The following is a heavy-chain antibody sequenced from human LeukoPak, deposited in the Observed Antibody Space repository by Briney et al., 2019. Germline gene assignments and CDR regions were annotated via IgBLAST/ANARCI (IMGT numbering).Heavy chain of an antibody. CDR3: ARVGVSCSSTSGYVFDY. V-gene: IGHV3-48*01. CDR1: GFTFSTYS. CDR2: IGRDSSTI. D-gene: IGHD2-2*01. Sequence: PGGSLRLSCAASGFTFSTYSMNWVRQAPGKGLEWLSYIGRDSSTIYYADSVKGRFTISRDNAKNSLYLQMNSLRAEDTAVYYCARVGVSCSSTSGYVFDYWGQGTLVTVSS. J-gene: IGHJ4*02.